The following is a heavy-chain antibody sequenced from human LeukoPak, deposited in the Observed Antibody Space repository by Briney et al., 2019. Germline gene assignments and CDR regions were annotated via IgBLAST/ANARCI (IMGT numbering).Heavy chain of an antibody. CDR1: GFTVSSNY. J-gene: IGHJ5*02. Sequence: PGGSLRLSCAASGFTVSSNYMSWVRQAPGKGLEWVSVIYSGGSTYYADSVKGRFTISRDNSKNTLFVQMNSLRAEDTAVYYCAREYDSSWPSWGQGTLVTVSS. D-gene: IGHD3-22*01. CDR3: AREYDSSWPS. CDR2: IYSGGST. V-gene: IGHV3-53*01.